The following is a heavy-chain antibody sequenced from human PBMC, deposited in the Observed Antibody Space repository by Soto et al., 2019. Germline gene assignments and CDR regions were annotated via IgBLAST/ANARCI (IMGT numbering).Heavy chain of an antibody. D-gene: IGHD2-15*01. Sequence: SETLSLTCTVSRDSISSYYWSWIRQPPGKGLEWIGYIYYSGTTNYNPSLKSRVTISVDTSKNQFSLRLSSVTAADTAVYYCARQFCSGGSCYWFDPWGQGTLVTVSS. V-gene: IGHV4-59*08. CDR1: RDSISSYY. CDR3: ARQFCSGGSCYWFDP. J-gene: IGHJ5*02. CDR2: IYYSGTT.